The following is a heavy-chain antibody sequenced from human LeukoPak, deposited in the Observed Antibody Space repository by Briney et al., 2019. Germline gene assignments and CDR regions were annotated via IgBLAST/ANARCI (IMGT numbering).Heavy chain of an antibody. CDR3: AKDFGIGDGSGWYYFDY. J-gene: IGHJ4*02. Sequence: PGGSLRLSCAASGFPFAGYAMSWVRQAPGKGLEWVSAISGSGGSTYYADSVKGRFTISRDNSKNTLYLQMNSLRAEDTAVYYCAKDFGIGDGSGWYYFDYWGQGTLVTVSS. D-gene: IGHD6-19*01. CDR1: GFPFAGYA. V-gene: IGHV3-23*01. CDR2: ISGSGGST.